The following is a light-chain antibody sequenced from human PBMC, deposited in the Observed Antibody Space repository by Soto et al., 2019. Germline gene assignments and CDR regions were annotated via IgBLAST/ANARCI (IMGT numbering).Light chain of an antibody. CDR1: NSDVGGYNY. V-gene: IGLV2-8*01. CDR3: SSYSGSVSFV. J-gene: IGLJ1*01. CDR2: DVN. Sequence: QSVLTQPPSASGSLGQSVTISCTGTNSDVGGYNYVSWYQQRPGRAPKLIVYDVNKWPSGVPARFFGSKSGYTASLTLSGLRAEDEADYYCSSYSGSVSFVFGTGTKVTVL.